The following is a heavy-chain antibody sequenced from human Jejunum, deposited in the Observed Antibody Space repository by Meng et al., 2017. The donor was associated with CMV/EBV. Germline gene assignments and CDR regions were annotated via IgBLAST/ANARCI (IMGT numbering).Heavy chain of an antibody. Sequence: VSCQASGYPLTRYGINWVRQAPGQGLEWMGWISAYDGNAYFAQKFQGRVTMTRDTSTSTGYMELRSLRSDDTAVYYCARGAPPDYWGQGTLVTVSS. J-gene: IGHJ4*02. CDR1: GYPLTRYG. V-gene: IGHV1-18*01. CDR3: ARGAPPDY. CDR2: ISAYDGNA.